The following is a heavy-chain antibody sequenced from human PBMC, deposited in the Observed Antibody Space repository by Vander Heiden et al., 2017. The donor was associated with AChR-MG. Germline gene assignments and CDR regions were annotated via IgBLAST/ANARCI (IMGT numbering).Heavy chain of an antibody. J-gene: IGHJ3*02. Sequence: QLVESGGGLAQPGGSLQLSFADSGFTFSGAAMHWVRKASGRGLEWVGRMRSKANSYATAYAASVKGRFTISRDDSKNTAYLQMNSLKTEDTAVYYCTRLLSSGWYNDAFDIWGQGTMVTVSS. CDR1: GFTFSGAA. V-gene: IGHV3-73*02. CDR2: MRSKANSYAT. CDR3: TRLLSSGWYNDAFDI. D-gene: IGHD6-19*01.